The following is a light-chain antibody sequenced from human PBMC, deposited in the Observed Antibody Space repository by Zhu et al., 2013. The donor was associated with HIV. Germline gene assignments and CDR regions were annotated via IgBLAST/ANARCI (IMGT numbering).Light chain of an antibody. V-gene: IGLV1-51*01. CDR3: QSYDRALSGRV. Sequence: QSVLTQPPSVSAAPGQKVTISCSGSSSNIGNNYVSWYQQLPGTAPKLLIYDDNKRPSGIPDRFSGSKSGTSATLGITGLQTGDEADYYCQSYDRALSGRVFGGGTKLTVL. CDR1: SSNIGNNY. CDR2: DDN. J-gene: IGLJ3*02.